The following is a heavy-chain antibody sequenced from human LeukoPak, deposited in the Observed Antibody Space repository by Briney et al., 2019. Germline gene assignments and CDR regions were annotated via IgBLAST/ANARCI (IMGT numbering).Heavy chain of an antibody. CDR3: ARGNYYYDSSGYYYGQFDY. CDR1: GGTFSSYA. CDR2: IILIFGTA. V-gene: IGHV1-69*01. J-gene: IGHJ4*02. Sequence: SVKVSCKASGGTFSSYAISWVRQAPGQGLEWMGGIILIFGTANYAQKFQGRVTITADESTSTAYMELSSLRSEDTAVYYCARGNYYYDSSGYYYGQFDYWGQGTLVTVSS. D-gene: IGHD3-22*01.